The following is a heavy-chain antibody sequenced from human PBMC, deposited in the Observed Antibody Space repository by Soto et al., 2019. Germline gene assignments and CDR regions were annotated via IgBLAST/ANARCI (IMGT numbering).Heavy chain of an antibody. D-gene: IGHD1-26*01. CDR2: ISAYNGNT. V-gene: IGHV1-18*01. Sequence: ASVKVSCKASGYTFTSYGISWVRQAPGQGLEWMRWISAYNGNTNYAQKLQGRVTMTTDTSTSTAYMELRSLRSDDTAVYYCARVFRSGSYCTHWGQGTLVTVSS. J-gene: IGHJ1*01. CDR1: GYTFTSYG. CDR3: ARVFRSGSYCTH.